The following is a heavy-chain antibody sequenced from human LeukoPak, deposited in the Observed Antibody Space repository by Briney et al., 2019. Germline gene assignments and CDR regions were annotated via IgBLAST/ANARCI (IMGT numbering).Heavy chain of an antibody. Sequence: SETLSLTCTVSGGSISSYYWSWIRQPPGKGLEWIGYIYTSGSTNYNPSLKSRVTISVDTSKNQFSLKLSSVTAADTAVYYCARHSRSILERTNFDYWGQGTLVTVSS. D-gene: IGHD3-3*01. CDR1: GGSISSYY. CDR2: IYTSGST. J-gene: IGHJ4*02. V-gene: IGHV4-4*09. CDR3: ARHSRSILERTNFDY.